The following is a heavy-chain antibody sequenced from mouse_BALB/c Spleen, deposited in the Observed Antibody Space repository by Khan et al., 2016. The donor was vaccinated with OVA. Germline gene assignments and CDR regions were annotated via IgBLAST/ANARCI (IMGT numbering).Heavy chain of an antibody. J-gene: IGHJ1*01. D-gene: IGHD2-12*01. CDR2: INTYTGEP. V-gene: IGHV9-3-1*01. Sequence: QIQLVQSGPELKKPGETVKISCKASGYTFTNYGMNWVKQAPGKGLKWMGWINTYTGEPTYADDFKGRFAFSLETSASTAYLQINNLKNEDTATSLYSKTYYSYDRYFDVGGSGTTVTVSS. CDR3: SKTYYSYDRYFDV. CDR1: GYTFTNYG.